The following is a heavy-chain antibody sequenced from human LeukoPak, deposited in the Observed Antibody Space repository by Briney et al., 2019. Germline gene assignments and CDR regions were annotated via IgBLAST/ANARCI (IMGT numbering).Heavy chain of an antibody. CDR3: AKDQMNGAKWTFLDY. CDR1: GFTFSSYG. CDR2: IRYGGSNK. D-gene: IGHD2/OR15-2a*01. V-gene: IGHV3-30*02. Sequence: GGSLRLSCVASGFTFSSYGTHWVRQAPGKGLEWVSFIRYGGSNKYYADSVKGRFTISRDNSRNTLYLQMDSLRAEDTGVYYCAKDQMNGAKWTFLDYWGQGTLVTVSS. J-gene: IGHJ4*02.